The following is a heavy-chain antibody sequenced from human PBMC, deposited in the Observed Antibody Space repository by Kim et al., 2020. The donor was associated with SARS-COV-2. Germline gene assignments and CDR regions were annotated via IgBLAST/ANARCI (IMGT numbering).Heavy chain of an antibody. J-gene: IGHJ4*02. CDR2: FDPEVGDT. V-gene: IGHV1-24*01. Sequence: ASVKVSCKVSGYALTELSIHWVRQAPGEGLEWMGSFDPEVGDTGYAHNFQGRVTMTEDTSTDTAYMELSSLTSEDTALYFCATRKHSSGWFYFNYWGQGTVVIVSS. CDR3: ATRKHSSGWFYFNY. D-gene: IGHD6-19*01. CDR1: GYALTELS.